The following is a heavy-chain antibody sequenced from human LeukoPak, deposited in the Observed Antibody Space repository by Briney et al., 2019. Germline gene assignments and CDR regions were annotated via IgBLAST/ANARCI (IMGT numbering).Heavy chain of an antibody. D-gene: IGHD1-26*01. V-gene: IGHV1-46*01. CDR2: INPSGGST. Sequence: VASVKVSCKASGYTFTSYYIHWVRQAPGQGLEWMGMINPSGGSTSYAPKFQGRVTMTRDMSTTTVYMDLSSLRSEDTALYYCARDQGGPTAFWGQGTLVTVSS. CDR1: GYTFTSYY. CDR3: ARDQGGPTAF. J-gene: IGHJ4*02.